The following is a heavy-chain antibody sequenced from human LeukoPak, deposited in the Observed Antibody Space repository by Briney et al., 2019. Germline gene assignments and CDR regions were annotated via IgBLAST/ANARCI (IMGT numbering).Heavy chain of an antibody. Sequence: GGSLRLSCAASGFTFSSYAMHWVRQAPGKGLEWVAVISYDGSNKYYADSVKGRFTISRDNSKNTLYLQMNSLRAEDTAVYYCAKVEGSYDYGDYWGQGTLVTVSS. D-gene: IGHD3-16*01. CDR2: ISYDGSNK. CDR1: GFTFSSYA. J-gene: IGHJ4*02. CDR3: AKVEGSYDYGDY. V-gene: IGHV3-30-3*01.